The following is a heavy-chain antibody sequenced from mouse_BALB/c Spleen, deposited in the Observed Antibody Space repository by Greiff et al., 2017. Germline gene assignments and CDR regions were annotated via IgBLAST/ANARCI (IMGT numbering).Heavy chain of an antibody. V-gene: IGHV8-11*01. CDR2: IWWNDNK. J-gene: IGHJ4*01. D-gene: IGHD1-1*01. CDR3: ARAPYYYGSSYAMDY. CDR1: GFSLSTYGIG. Sequence: QVTLKVSGPGILQPSQTLSLTCSFSGFSLSTYGIGVGWIRQPSGKGLEWLAHIWWNDNKYYNTALKSRLTISKDTSNNQVFLKIASVDTADTATYYCARAPYYYGSSYAMDYWGQGTSVTVSS.